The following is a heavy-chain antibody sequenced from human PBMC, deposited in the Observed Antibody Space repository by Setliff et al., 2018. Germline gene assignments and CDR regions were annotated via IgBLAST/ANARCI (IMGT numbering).Heavy chain of an antibody. Sequence: GGSLRLSCAASRFTFSNYWMSWVRQAPGKGLEWVANIKEDGSQRNYVDAVRGRSTVSRDNARNLLYLQMNSLRVDDTAVYYCSSYLVSWGQGALVTVSS. CDR2: IKEDGSQR. V-gene: IGHV3-7*01. CDR3: SSYLVS. J-gene: IGHJ4*02. CDR1: RFTFSNYW. D-gene: IGHD2-21*01.